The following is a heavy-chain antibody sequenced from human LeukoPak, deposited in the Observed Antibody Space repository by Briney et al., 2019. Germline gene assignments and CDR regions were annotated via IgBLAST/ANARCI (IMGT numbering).Heavy chain of an antibody. J-gene: IGHJ4*02. Sequence: GGSLRLSCAASGFSFSSYIMNWVRQAPGKGLEWVSHISSSSSTIYYADSVKGRFTISRDNAKNSLYLQMNSLRAEDTAVYYCARSKAAAGYDYWGQGTLVTVSS. CDR1: GFSFSSYI. CDR3: ARSKAAAGYDY. D-gene: IGHD6-13*01. V-gene: IGHV3-48*04. CDR2: ISSSSSTI.